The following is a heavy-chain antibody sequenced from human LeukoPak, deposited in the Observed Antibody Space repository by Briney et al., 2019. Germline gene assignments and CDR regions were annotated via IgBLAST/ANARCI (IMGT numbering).Heavy chain of an antibody. V-gene: IGHV4-34*01. D-gene: IGHD7-27*01. CDR3: ARDGTGDVY. J-gene: IGHJ4*02. Sequence: SETLSLTCAVYGGSFSGYYWSWIRQPPGKGLEWIGEINHSGSTNYNPSLKSRVTISVDTSKNQFSLKPSSVTAADTAVYYCARDGTGDVYWGQGTLVTVSS. CDR1: GGSFSGYY. CDR2: INHSGST.